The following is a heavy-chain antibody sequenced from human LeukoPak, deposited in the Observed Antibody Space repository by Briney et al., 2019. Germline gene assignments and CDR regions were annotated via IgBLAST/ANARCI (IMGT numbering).Heavy chain of an antibody. D-gene: IGHD6-13*01. CDR1: GGTFSSYA. V-gene: IGHV1-69*01. CDR2: IIPIFGTA. J-gene: IGHJ4*02. Sequence: GSSVKVSCKASGGTFSSYAISWVRQAPGQGLEWMGGIIPIFGTANYAQKFQGRVTITADESTSTAYMELSSLRSEDTAVYYCARGPHPIHSSSPDYWGQGTLVTVSS. CDR3: ARGPHPIHSSSPDY.